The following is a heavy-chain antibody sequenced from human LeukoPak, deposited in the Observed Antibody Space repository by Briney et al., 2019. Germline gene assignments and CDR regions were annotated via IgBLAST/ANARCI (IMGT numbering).Heavy chain of an antibody. CDR3: ARDGEGGELGDY. Sequence: GGSLRLSCAASGFTFSGYTMNWVRQAPGKGLEWVSSISTSSSYIYYADSVKGRFTISRDNAKNSLYLQMNSLRAEDTAVYYCARDGEGGELGDYWGQGTLVTVSS. CDR2: ISTSSSYI. CDR1: GFTFSGYT. D-gene: IGHD1-7*01. V-gene: IGHV3-21*04. J-gene: IGHJ4*02.